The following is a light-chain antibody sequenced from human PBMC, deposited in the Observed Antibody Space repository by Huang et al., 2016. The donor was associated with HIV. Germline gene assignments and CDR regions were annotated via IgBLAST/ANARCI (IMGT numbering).Light chain of an antibody. J-gene: IGKJ1*01. CDR3: QHRSNWPPGA. V-gene: IGKV3-11*01. CDR2: DAS. CDR1: QTVYNY. Sequence: EIVLTQSPAPLSLSPGERATLSCRASQTVYNYLAWYQQKPGQAPRLLIYDASTRATGIPARFSGSGSGTDFTLTISSLEPEDSAVYYCQHRSNWPPGAFGQGTKVEIK.